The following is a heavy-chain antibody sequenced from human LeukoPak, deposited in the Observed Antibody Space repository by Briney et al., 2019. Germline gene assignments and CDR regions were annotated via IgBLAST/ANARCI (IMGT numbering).Heavy chain of an antibody. CDR1: GYTFTSYD. Sequence: GASVTVSFKASGYTFTSYDINWVRQATGQGLEWMGWMNPNSGNTGYAQKFQGRVTMTRNTSISTAYMELSSLRSEDTAVYYCARLDSSGYYIFDYWGQGTLVTVSS. CDR3: ARLDSSGYYIFDY. V-gene: IGHV1-8*01. CDR2: MNPNSGNT. D-gene: IGHD3-22*01. J-gene: IGHJ4*02.